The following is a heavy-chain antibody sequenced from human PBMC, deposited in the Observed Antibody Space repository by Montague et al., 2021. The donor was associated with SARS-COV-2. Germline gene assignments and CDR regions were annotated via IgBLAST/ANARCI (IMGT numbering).Heavy chain of an antibody. CDR1: GGSFSGYH. CDR2: INHNGST. Sequence: SETLSLTCVAYGGSFSGYHWSWIRQPPGKGLEWIGEINHNGSTTYTPSLKSRVTISIDTSKNQFSLKLNSVTAADTAVYYCARGPVPAAFDIWGQGTMVTASS. CDR3: ARGPVPAAFDI. D-gene: IGHD2-2*01. V-gene: IGHV4-34*01. J-gene: IGHJ3*02.